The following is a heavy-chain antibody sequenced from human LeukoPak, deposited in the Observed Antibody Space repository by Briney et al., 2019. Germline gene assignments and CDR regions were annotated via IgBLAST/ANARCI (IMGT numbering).Heavy chain of an antibody. J-gene: IGHJ6*03. D-gene: IGHD3-10*01. V-gene: IGHV1-46*01. CDR2: INPSDGSI. Sequence: ASVKVSCKASGYTFTSYFMHWVRQAPGQGLEWMGIINPSDGSISYAQRFQGRVTMTTDTSTSTAYMELRSLRSDDTAVYYCARPRGSGMDMDVWGKGTTVTVSS. CDR3: ARPRGSGMDMDV. CDR1: GYTFTSYF.